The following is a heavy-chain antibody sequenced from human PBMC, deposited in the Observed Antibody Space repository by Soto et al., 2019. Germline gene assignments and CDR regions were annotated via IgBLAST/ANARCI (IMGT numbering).Heavy chain of an antibody. D-gene: IGHD2-2*01. V-gene: IGHV3-48*03. CDR3: ARDLVVVPAARSGDFDY. CDR2: ISSSGSTI. Sequence: GESLKISCAASGFTFSSYEMNWVRQAPGKGLEWVSYISSSGSTIYYADSVKGRFTISRDNAKNSLYLQMNSLRAEDTAVYYCARDLVVVPAARSGDFDYWGQGTLVTVSS. CDR1: GFTFSSYE. J-gene: IGHJ4*02.